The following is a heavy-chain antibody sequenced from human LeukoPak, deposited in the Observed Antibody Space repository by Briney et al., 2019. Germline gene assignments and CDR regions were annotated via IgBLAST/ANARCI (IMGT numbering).Heavy chain of an antibody. CDR3: ARDYRVTMIVVVQGAFDI. V-gene: IGHV4-59*01. Sequence: SETLSLTCTVSGGSISSYYWSWIRQPPGKGLEWIGYVYHSGSTNYNPSLKSRVTMSVDTSNNQFSLKLSSVTAADTAVYYCARDYRVTMIVVVQGAFDIWGQGTMVTVSS. D-gene: IGHD3-22*01. CDR2: VYHSGST. J-gene: IGHJ3*02. CDR1: GGSISSYY.